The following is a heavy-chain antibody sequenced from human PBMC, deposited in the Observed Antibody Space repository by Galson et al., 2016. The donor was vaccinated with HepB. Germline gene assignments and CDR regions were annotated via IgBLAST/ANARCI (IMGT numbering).Heavy chain of an antibody. V-gene: IGHV3-23*01. CDR1: GFTFSTYA. CDR2: ISGGGGNT. CDR3: AKVTTMIVVYYYAMDV. D-gene: IGHD3-22*01. Sequence: SLRLSCAASGFTFSTYAMNWVRQAPGKGLEWVSGISGGGGNTYYADSVKGRFTISKDNSKNTLYLQMHSLRAEDTAGYYCAKVTTMIVVYYYAMDVWGQGTTVTVSS. J-gene: IGHJ6*02.